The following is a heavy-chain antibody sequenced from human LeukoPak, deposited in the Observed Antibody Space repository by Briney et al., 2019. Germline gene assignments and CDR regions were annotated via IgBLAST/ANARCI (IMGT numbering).Heavy chain of an antibody. V-gene: IGHV4-4*07. D-gene: IGHD3-3*01. CDR3: AREQYYDFWSGYSFNWFDP. CDR1: GGSISSYY. CDR2: IYTSGST. Sequence: SETLSLTCTVSGGSISSYYWSWIRQPAGKGLEWIGRIYTSGSTNYNPSLKSRVTMSVDTSKNQFSLKLSSVTAADTAVYYCAREQYYDFWSGYSFNWFDPWGQGTLVTVSS. J-gene: IGHJ5*02.